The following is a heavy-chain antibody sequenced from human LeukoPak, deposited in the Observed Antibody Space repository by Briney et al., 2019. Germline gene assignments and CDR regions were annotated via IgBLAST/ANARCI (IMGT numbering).Heavy chain of an antibody. CDR3: ARGDIGFDY. V-gene: IGHV4-38-2*02. D-gene: IGHD2-21*02. Sequence: SETLSLTXTVSGYSISSGYYWGWIRQPPGKGLEWIGSIYHSGSTYYNPSLKSRVTISVDTSKNQFSLKLSSVTAADTAVYYCARGDIGFDYWGQGTLVTVSS. CDR2: IYHSGST. CDR1: GYSISSGYY. J-gene: IGHJ4*02.